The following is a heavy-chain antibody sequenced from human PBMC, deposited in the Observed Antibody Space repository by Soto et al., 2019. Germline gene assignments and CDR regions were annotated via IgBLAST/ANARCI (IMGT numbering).Heavy chain of an antibody. V-gene: IGHV4-34*01. CDR3: ARGDIVVVPAAFTRDYYYYGMDV. Sequence: LSLTFAVYGGSFSGYYWSWIRQPPGKGLEWIGEINHSGSTNYNPSLKSRVTISVDTSKNQFSLKLSSVTAADTAVYYCARGDIVVVPAAFTRDYYYYGMDVWGQGTTVTVSS. J-gene: IGHJ6*02. CDR1: GGSFSGYY. D-gene: IGHD2-2*01. CDR2: INHSGST.